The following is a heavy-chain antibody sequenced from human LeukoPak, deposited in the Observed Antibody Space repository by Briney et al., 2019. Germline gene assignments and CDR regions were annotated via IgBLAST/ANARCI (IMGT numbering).Heavy chain of an antibody. CDR2: ISGSGGST. D-gene: IGHD1-1*01. J-gene: IGHJ5*02. Sequence: GGSLRLSCAASGFTFSSYAMSWVRQAPGKGLEWVSGISGSGGSTYYADSVKGRFTISRDNSKNTLYLQMNSLRAEDKAVYYCAKDISDPWKHWLDPWGQGTLVIVFS. CDR1: GFTFSSYA. CDR3: AKDISDPWKHWLDP. V-gene: IGHV3-23*01.